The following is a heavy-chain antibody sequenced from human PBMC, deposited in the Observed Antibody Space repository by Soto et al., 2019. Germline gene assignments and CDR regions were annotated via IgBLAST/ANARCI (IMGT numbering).Heavy chain of an antibody. J-gene: IGHJ6*02. Sequence: QVQLVQSGAELKKPGASVKVSCKASGYTFTNYGISWVRQAPGQGLEWMGWIKTYHGNTKYAQKLQGRVTMTKDTSTSTAYMELTSLRSDDTAVYYCARSPGYSASWGYFYYGMKIWGQGTTVIVSS. V-gene: IGHV1-18*01. D-gene: IGHD6-13*01. CDR2: IKTYHGNT. CDR3: ARSPGYSASWGYFYYGMKI. CDR1: GYTFTNYG.